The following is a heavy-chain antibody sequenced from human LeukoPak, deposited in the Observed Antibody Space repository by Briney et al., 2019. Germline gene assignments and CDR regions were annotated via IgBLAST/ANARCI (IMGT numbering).Heavy chain of an antibody. CDR1: GYTFTDYY. CDR2: IIPIFGTA. Sequence: GASVKVSCKASGYTFTDYYLHWVRQAPGQGLEWMGGIIPIFGTANYAQKFQGRVTITADESTSTAYMELSSLRSEDTAVYYCAREEREYCGGDCNDAFDIWGQGTMVTVSS. V-gene: IGHV1-69*13. CDR3: AREEREYCGGDCNDAFDI. J-gene: IGHJ3*02. D-gene: IGHD2-21*02.